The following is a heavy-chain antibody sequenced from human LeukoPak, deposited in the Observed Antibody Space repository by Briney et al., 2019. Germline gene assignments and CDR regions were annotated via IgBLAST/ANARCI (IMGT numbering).Heavy chain of an antibody. D-gene: IGHD1-26*01. CDR1: GGSISSGKW. Sequence: MASGTLSLTCAVSGGSISSGKWWSWVRQPTGQGLEWIGEISLAGQTNYNPSLNGRVTMSLDKSSNQLSLHLTSVTAAGTATYFCSRESGPFCPFGYWGQGTLVIVSS. CDR3: SRESGPFCPFGY. J-gene: IGHJ4*02. CDR2: ISLAGQT. V-gene: IGHV4-4*02.